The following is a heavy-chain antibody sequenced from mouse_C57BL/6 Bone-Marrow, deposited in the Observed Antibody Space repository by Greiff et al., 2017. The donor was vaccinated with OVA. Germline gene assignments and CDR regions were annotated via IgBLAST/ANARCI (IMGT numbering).Heavy chain of an antibody. CDR1: GYTFTTYP. Sequence: VKLVESGAELVQPGASVKMSCKASGYTFTTYPIEWMKQNHGKSLEWIGNFHHYNDDNKYNAKLTGKATLTVEKYSRTVYLELSRLTSDDSAVYYCARGYFDVWGTGTTVTVSS. J-gene: IGHJ1*03. CDR2: FHHYNDDN. V-gene: IGHV1-47*01. CDR3: ARGYFDV.